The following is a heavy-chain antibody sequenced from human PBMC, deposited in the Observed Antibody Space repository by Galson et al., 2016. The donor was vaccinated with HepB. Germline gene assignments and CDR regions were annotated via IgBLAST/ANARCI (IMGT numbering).Heavy chain of an antibody. Sequence: SLRLSCAASGFSFSAYAMHWVRQAPGKGLEWVTVIAYDGSKKYYVDSVKGRFTISRDNSKNTLYLQMNSLRAEDTAVYYCAKDGRVHQTYDRGAAAFDYWGQGTLVTVSS. D-gene: IGHD3-10*02. CDR1: GFSFSAYA. CDR3: AKDGRVHQTYDRGAAAFDY. V-gene: IGHV3-30*04. CDR2: IAYDGSKK. J-gene: IGHJ4*02.